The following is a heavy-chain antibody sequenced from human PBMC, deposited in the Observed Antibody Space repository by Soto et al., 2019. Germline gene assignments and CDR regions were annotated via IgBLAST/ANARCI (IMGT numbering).Heavy chain of an antibody. D-gene: IGHD4-17*01. J-gene: IGHJ6*02. CDR1: RAPFSSYA. V-gene: IGHV1-69*13. Sequence: SVKVSCKASRAPFSSYAISWVRQAPGQGLEWMGGIIPIFGTAHYAQKFQGRVTITADESTSTAYMELSSLRSEDTAVYYCARVKNDYGDFSYYYGMDVWGQGTTVTVSS. CDR3: ARVKNDYGDFSYYYGMDV. CDR2: IIPIFGTA.